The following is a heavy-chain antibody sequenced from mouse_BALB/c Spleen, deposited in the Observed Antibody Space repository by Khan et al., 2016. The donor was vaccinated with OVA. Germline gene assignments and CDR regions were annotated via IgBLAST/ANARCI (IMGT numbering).Heavy chain of an antibody. J-gene: IGHJ1*01. CDR1: GFTFSSFG. V-gene: IGHV5-17*02. CDR2: ISSGSSTI. Sequence: EVELVESGGGLVQPGGSRKLSCAASGFTFSSFGMHWVRQAPKKGLEWVAYISSGSSTIYYVDTVKGRFTITRDTPKNTLFLQKTSLMSEDTAMYYGARAGGNFHWYFDVWGEGTSVTVSS. D-gene: IGHD2-1*01. CDR3: ARAGGNFHWYFDV.